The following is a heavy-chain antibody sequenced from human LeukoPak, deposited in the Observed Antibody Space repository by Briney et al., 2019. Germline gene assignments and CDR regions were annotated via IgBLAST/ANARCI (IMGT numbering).Heavy chain of an antibody. CDR3: ARDFSLYGSGSYYPYGMDV. J-gene: IGHJ6*02. Sequence: GGSLRLSCAASGFTFSDYYTSWIRQAPGKGLEWVSYISSSGSTIYYADSVKGRFTISRDNAKNSLYLQMNSLRAEDTAVYYCARDFSLYGSGSYYPYGMDVWGQGTTVTVSS. CDR2: ISSSGSTI. CDR1: GFTFSDYY. V-gene: IGHV3-11*01. D-gene: IGHD3-10*01.